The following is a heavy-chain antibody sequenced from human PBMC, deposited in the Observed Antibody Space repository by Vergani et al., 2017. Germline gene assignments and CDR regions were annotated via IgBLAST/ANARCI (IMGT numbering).Heavy chain of an antibody. CDR1: GYTFTSYY. J-gene: IGHJ6*02. Sequence: QVQLVQSGAEVKKPGASVKVSCKASGYTFTSYYMHWVRQAPGQGLEWMGWISAYNGNTNYEQKLQGRVTMTTDTSTSTAYMELRSLRSDDTAVYYCARDPDIVVVPAAPYYDYYYGMDVWGQGTTVTVSS. V-gene: IGHV1-18*04. D-gene: IGHD2-2*01. CDR3: ARDPDIVVVPAAPYYDYYYGMDV. CDR2: ISAYNGNT.